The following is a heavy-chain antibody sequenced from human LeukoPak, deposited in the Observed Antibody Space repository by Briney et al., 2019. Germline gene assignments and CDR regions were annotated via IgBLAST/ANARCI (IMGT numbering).Heavy chain of an antibody. CDR3: ARDARDSSGVGHDY. CDR2: IIPILGIA. J-gene: IGHJ4*02. CDR1: GGTFSSYA. D-gene: IGHD6-19*01. Sequence: ASVKVSCKASGGTFSSYAISWVRQAPGQGLEWMGRIIPILGIANYAQKFQGRVTITADKSTSTAYMELSSLRSEDTAVYYCARDARDSSGVGHDYWGQGTLVTVSS. V-gene: IGHV1-69*04.